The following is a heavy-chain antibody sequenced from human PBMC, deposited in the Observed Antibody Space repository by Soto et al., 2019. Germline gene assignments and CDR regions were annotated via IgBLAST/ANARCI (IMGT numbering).Heavy chain of an antibody. D-gene: IGHD6-19*01. CDR2: IWYDGSNK. Sequence: QVQLVESGGGVVQPGRSLRLSCAASGFTFSSYGMHWVRQAPGKGLEWVAVIWYDGSNKYYADSVKGRFTISRDNSKNTLYLQMNSLRAEDTAVYYCARSLAVPGTNDYWGQGTLVTVSS. J-gene: IGHJ4*02. CDR3: ARSLAVPGTNDY. V-gene: IGHV3-33*01. CDR1: GFTFSSYG.